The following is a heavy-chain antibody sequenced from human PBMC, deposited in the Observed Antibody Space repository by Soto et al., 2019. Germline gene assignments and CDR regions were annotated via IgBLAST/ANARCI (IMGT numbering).Heavy chain of an antibody. J-gene: IGHJ4*02. CDR1: GFTFDDYA. CDR3: ARDLTYYYDSSGSGYFDY. CDR2: ISWNSGSI. D-gene: IGHD3-22*01. V-gene: IGHV3-9*01. Sequence: GGSLRLSCAASGFTFDDYAMHWVRQAPGKGLEWVSGISWNSGSIGYVDSVKGRFTISRDNAKNSLYLQMNSLRDEDTAVYYCARDLTYYYDSSGSGYFDYWGQGTLVTVSS.